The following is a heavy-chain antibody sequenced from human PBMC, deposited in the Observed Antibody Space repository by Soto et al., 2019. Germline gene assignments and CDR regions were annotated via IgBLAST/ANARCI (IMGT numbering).Heavy chain of an antibody. CDR1: GYSISSGYY. Sequence: LSLTCAVSGYSISSGYYWGWIRQPPGKGLEWIGSIYHSGSTYYNPSLKSRVTISVDTSKNQFSLKLSSVTAADTAVYYCARDYIVVVVAAIGWFDPWGQGTLVTVSS. J-gene: IGHJ5*02. CDR2: IYHSGST. CDR3: ARDYIVVVVAAIGWFDP. D-gene: IGHD2-15*01. V-gene: IGHV4-38-2*02.